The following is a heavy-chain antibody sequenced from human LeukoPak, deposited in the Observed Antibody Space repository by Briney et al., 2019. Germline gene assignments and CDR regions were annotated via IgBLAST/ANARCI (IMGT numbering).Heavy chain of an antibody. CDR2: ISAYNGNT. CDR3: ARAEYSSSSVAFDI. D-gene: IGHD6-6*01. J-gene: IGHJ3*02. CDR1: GYTFTSYG. V-gene: IGHV1-18*01. Sequence: ASVKVSCKASGYTFTSYGMSWVRQAPGQGLEWMGWISAYNGNTNYAQKLQGRVTMTTDTSTSTAYMELRSLRSDDTAVYYCARAEYSSSSVAFDIWGQGTMVTVSS.